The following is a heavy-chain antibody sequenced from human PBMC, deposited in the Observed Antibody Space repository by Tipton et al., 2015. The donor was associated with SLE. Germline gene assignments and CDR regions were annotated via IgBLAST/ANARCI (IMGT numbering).Heavy chain of an antibody. CDR3: ARDAPDY. J-gene: IGHJ4*02. Sequence: SLRLSCATSGFTFRSYWMHWVRQAPGKGLVWISRITDDGGSTRYADSVKGRFTISRDNAKNTVYLQMNSLRVEDTAVYYCARDAPDYWGQGTLVTVSS. CDR1: GFTFRSYW. CDR2: ITDDGGST. V-gene: IGHV3-74*01.